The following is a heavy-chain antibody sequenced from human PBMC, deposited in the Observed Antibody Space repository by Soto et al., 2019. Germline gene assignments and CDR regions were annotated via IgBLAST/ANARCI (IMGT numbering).Heavy chain of an antibody. D-gene: IGHD5-18*01. V-gene: IGHV6-1*01. Sequence: SLTCGISGDSVSSNSAAWNWIRQSPSRGLEWLGRTYYRSKWYNDYAVSVKSRITLNPDTSKNQFSLQLNSVTPEDTAVYYCARIQGYSYGSSYFDYWGQGTLVTVSS. CDR2: TYYRSKWYN. CDR3: ARIQGYSYGSSYFDY. CDR1: GDSVSSNSAA. J-gene: IGHJ4*02.